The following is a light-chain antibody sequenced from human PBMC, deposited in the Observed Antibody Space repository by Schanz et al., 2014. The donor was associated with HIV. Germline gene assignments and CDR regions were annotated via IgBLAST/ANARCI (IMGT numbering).Light chain of an antibody. CDR3: QTWGTGIRV. Sequence: QLVLTQSPSASASLGASVKLTCTLNSGHSNYAIAWHQQQPDKGPRFLMKVLSDGRHVKGDGIPDRFSGSSSGAERSLTISSLQSEDEADYYCQTWGTGIRVFGGGTKLTVL. CDR2: VLSDGRH. CDR1: SGHSNYA. V-gene: IGLV4-69*01. J-gene: IGLJ3*02.